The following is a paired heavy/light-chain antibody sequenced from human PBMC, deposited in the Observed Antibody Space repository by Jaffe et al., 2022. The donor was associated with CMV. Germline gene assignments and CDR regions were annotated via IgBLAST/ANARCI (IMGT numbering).Heavy chain of an antibody. Sequence: QVHLVESGGGVVQPGRSLRLSCAASGFTFSSYGMHWVRQAPGKGLEWVAAISYDGDNQIYLDSVKGRFTISRDSSKNTLDLQMNSLSTDDTAVYYCAKAGYCSGSRCSYFDSWGQGTLVTVSS. D-gene: IGHD2-15*01. J-gene: IGHJ4*02. CDR2: ISYDGDNQ. CDR3: AKAGYCSGSRCSYFDS. CDR1: GFTFSSYG. V-gene: IGHV3-30*18.
Light chain of an antibody. Sequence: QSVLTQPPSMSAAPGQKVTISCSGGSSNIGDNYVSWYQQLPGGAPKVLIYENDKRPSGISGRFSASKSGTSATLDISGLQTGDEADYYCGTWDGSVSGWVFGGGTKLTVL. V-gene: IGLV1-51*02. CDR3: GTWDGSVSGWV. CDR1: SSNIGDNY. J-gene: IGLJ3*02. CDR2: END.